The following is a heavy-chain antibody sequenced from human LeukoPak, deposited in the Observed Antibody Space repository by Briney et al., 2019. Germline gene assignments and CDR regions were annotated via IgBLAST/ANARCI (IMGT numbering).Heavy chain of an antibody. V-gene: IGHV4-39*01. D-gene: IGHD2-2*01. CDR2: LYYGGST. CDR3: ARGPVEDIVVVPAAMALEYYFDY. CDR1: GGSISSSSYY. J-gene: IGHJ4*02. Sequence: SETLSLTCTVSGGSISSSSYYWGWIRQPPGKGLEWIGSLYYGGSTYYNPSLKSRVTISVDTSKNQFSLKLSSVTAADTAVYYCARGPVEDIVVVPAAMALEYYFDYWGQGTLVTVSS.